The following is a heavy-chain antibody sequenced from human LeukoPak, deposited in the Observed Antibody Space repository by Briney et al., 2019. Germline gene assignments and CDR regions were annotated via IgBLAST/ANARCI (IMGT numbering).Heavy chain of an antibody. J-gene: IGHJ5*02. D-gene: IGHD6-19*01. CDR3: AKIPYSSGWVQNWFDP. CDR2: ISYDGSNK. Sequence: GGSLRLSCAASGFTFSSYAMHWVRQAPGKGLEWVAVISYDGSNKYYANSVKGRFTISRDNSKNTLYLQMNSLRAEDTAVYYCAKIPYSSGWVQNWFDPWGQGTLVTVSS. CDR1: GFTFSSYA. V-gene: IGHV3-30-3*02.